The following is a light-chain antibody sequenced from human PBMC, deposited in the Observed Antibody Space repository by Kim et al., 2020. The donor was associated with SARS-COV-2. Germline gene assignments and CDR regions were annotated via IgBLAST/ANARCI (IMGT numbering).Light chain of an antibody. CDR2: DVS. V-gene: IGLV2-14*04. J-gene: IGLJ3*02. Sequence: PGQSITISCTGTDSALGSHFYVSWYQQYPGKAPELVIYDVSSRPSGVSDRFSGSKSGSTASLTISGLQPADEADYYCSTYGGRITLFGGGTKVTVL. CDR1: DSALGSHFY. CDR3: STYGGRITL.